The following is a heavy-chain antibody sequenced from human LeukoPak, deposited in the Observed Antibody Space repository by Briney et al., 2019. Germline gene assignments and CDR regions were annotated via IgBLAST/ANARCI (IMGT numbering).Heavy chain of an antibody. Sequence: SETLSLTCTVSGGSTSSSYWSWIRQPPGKGLEWIGYIYYSGSTKYNPSLWRRATISVDTSKNLFSLNLSSVTAADTAVYYCARGELNAGIFAAPWGQGTLVTVSS. CDR3: ARGELNAGIFAAP. D-gene: IGHD1-7*01. CDR2: IYYSGST. CDR1: GGSTSSSY. V-gene: IGHV4-59*01. J-gene: IGHJ5*02.